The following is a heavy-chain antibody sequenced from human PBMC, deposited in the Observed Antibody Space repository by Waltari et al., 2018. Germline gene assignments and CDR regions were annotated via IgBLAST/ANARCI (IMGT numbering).Heavy chain of an antibody. J-gene: IGHJ4*02. D-gene: IGHD2-21*01. CDR2: FYISGSS. CDR3: ARELPGLGYFDA. V-gene: IGHV4-4*07. CDR1: GDSITNYL. Sequence: QVQLQESGPGLVRPSETLSLICNVSGDSITNYLWTWIRQPAGKGLEWIGRFYISGSSNYNSSLKSRVTMSLDASKNQFSLKLISVTAADTALYYCARELPGLGYFDAWGQGILVTVSS.